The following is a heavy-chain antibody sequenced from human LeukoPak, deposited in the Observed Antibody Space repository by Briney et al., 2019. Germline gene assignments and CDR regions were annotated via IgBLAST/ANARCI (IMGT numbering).Heavy chain of an antibody. V-gene: IGHV3-66*01. CDR2: IYSGGST. CDR3: ARENDKTSSPDAFDI. CDR1: GFTVSSNY. D-gene: IGHD3-22*01. J-gene: IGHJ3*02. Sequence: GGSLRLSCAASGFTVSSNYMSWVRQAPGKRLEWVSVIYSGGSTYYADSVKGRFTISRDNSKNTLYLQMNSLRAEDTAVYYCARENDKTSSPDAFDIWGQGTMVTVSS.